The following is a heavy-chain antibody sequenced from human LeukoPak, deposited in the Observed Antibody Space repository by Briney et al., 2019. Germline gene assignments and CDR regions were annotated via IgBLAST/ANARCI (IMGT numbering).Heavy chain of an antibody. Sequence: PETLSVTCAGYGGSFSGFYWSSVRQPPGKRPEGDGEVNHSGSTNYNPSLQRRVTLSVDTSKHQFSLELSSVTGPETAVYYCSSRIMPRSGFDYWGRGTLVAASS. CDR2: VNHSGST. CDR3: SSRIMPRSGFDY. CDR1: GGSFSGFY. D-gene: IGHD2-2*01. J-gene: IGHJ4*02. V-gene: IGHV4-34*01.